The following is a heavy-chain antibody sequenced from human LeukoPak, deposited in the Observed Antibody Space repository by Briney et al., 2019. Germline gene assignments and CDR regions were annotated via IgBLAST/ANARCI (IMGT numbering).Heavy chain of an antibody. Sequence: PGGSLRLSCAASGFTFSSYWMHWVRQGPGKGLVWVSRINSDGSSTNYADSVKGRFTISRDNSKNTLYLQMNSLRAEDTAVYYCARRAGAYSHPYDYWGQGTLVTVSS. CDR3: ARRAGAYSHPYDY. CDR2: INSDGSST. V-gene: IGHV3-74*01. D-gene: IGHD4/OR15-4a*01. J-gene: IGHJ4*02. CDR1: GFTFSSYW.